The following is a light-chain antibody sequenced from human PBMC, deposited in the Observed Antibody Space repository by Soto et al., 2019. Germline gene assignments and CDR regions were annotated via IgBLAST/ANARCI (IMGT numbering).Light chain of an antibody. J-gene: IGKJ5*01. CDR1: QSVSSN. CDR3: QQRNTWPPIT. Sequence: EIVMTQSPATLSVSPGERATLSCRASQSVSSNLAWYQQKPGQAPRLLTYGASTRATGIPARFSGSGSGTDFTLTISSLEPEDFALYYCQQRNTWPPITFGQGTRLEIK. V-gene: IGKV3-15*01. CDR2: GAS.